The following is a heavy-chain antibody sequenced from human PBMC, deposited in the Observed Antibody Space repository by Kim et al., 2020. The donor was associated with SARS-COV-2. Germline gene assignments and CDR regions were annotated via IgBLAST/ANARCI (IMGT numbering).Heavy chain of an antibody. J-gene: IGHJ6*02. Sequence: ASVKVSCKASGYTFTSYGISWVRQAPGQGLEWMGWISAYNGNTNYAQKLQGRVTMTTDTSTSTAYMELRSLRSDDTAVYYCAREGGGIVFYYYYGMDVWGQGTTVTVSS. CDR3: AREGGGIVFYYYYGMDV. CDR2: ISAYNGNT. V-gene: IGHV1-18*01. D-gene: IGHD1-26*01. CDR1: GYTFTSYG.